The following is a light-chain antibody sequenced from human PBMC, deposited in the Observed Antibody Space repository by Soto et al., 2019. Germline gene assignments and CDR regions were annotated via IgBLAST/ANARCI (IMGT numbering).Light chain of an antibody. CDR2: GSS. J-gene: IGKJ1*01. CDR3: QYSGISPGT. V-gene: IGKV3-20*01. CDR1: QTVSSTY. Sequence: EIVLTQSPGTLSLSPGERATLSCRASQTVSSTYLGWYQQKPGQAPRLLIYGSSSRATGIPDRFCGSGSGTDFTLTISRLEPEDFAVYYCQYSGISPGTFGQGTKVEIK.